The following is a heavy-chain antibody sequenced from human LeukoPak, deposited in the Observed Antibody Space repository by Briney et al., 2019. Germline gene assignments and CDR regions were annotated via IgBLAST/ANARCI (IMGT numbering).Heavy chain of an antibody. J-gene: IGHJ4*02. Sequence: GGSLRLSCAASGFTFSTYAMNWVRQAPGKGLEWVSGISGNGDNTYYTDSVKGRFTISRDNSKNTLYLQMNSLRAEDTAVYYCAKDSPDGSDYWGQGTLVTVSS. CDR1: GFTFSTYA. CDR3: AKDSPDGSDY. V-gene: IGHV3-23*01. CDR2: ISGNGDNT.